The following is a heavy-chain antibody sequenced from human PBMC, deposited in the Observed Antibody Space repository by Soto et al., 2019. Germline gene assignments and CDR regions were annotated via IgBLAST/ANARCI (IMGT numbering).Heavy chain of an antibody. J-gene: IGHJ4*02. V-gene: IGHV3-21*06. CDR1: GFTFSSYS. CDR3: ARKLGYCTGGICYCDY. CDR2: ISISSSYI. D-gene: IGHD2-8*02. Sequence: GSLRLSCAASGFTFSSYSMNWVRQAPGKGLEWLSSISISSSYIYYADSVKGRFTISRDNAKNSLFLEMNSLRAEDTAMYYCARKLGYCTGGICYCDYWGQGTLVTVSS.